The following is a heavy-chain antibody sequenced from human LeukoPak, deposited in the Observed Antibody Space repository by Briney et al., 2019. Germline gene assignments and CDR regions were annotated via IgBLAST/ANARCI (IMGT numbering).Heavy chain of an antibody. J-gene: IGHJ4*02. D-gene: IGHD2-2*01. CDR2: INVNRGGT. CDR3: ARRYCSSTSCYYFDY. Sequence: ASVKVCCKASGYTFTDYYMHWVRQAPGQGLEWMGWINVNRGGTNYAQRFQDRVTMTRDTSITTAYMELNRLKSDDTAVYYCARRYCSSTSCYYFDYWGQGTLVTVSS. CDR1: GYTFTDYY. V-gene: IGHV1-2*02.